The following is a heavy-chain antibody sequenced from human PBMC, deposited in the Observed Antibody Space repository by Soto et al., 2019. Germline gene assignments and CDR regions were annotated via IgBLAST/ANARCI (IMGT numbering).Heavy chain of an antibody. CDR1: GFTFSSYA. D-gene: IGHD2-15*01. CDR3: AKGNSCYSCVLEAFDI. J-gene: IGHJ3*02. V-gene: IGHV3-23*01. CDR2: ISGSGGST. Sequence: GGSLRLSCAASGFTFSSYAMSWVRQAPGKGLEWVSAISGSGGSTYYADSVKGRFTISRDNSKNTLYLQMNSLRAEDTAVYYCAKGNSCYSCVLEAFDIWGQGTMVTVSS.